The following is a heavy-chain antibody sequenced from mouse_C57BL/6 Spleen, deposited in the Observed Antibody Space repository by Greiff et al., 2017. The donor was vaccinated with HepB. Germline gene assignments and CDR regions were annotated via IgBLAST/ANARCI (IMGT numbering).Heavy chain of an antibody. CDR2: INPSNGGT. CDR3: ARGHYDGLFDY. J-gene: IGHJ2*01. Sequence: HLHHPWTELVKPGATVKLSCKASGYTFTSYWMHWVKQRPGQGLEWIGNINPSNGGTNYNEKFKSKATLTVDKSSSTAYMQLSSLTSEDSAVYYCARGHYDGLFDYWGQGTTLTVSS. D-gene: IGHD1-2*01. V-gene: IGHV1-53*01. CDR1: GYTFTSYW.